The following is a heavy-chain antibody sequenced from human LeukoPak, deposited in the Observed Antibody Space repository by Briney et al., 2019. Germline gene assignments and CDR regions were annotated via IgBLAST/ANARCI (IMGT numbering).Heavy chain of an antibody. Sequence: ASVKVSCKASGYTFTSYGISWVRQAPGQGLEWVGCISAYNGNTNYAQKLQGRVTMTTDTSTSTAYMELRSLRSDDTAVYYCARESRFLEWLFPLDYWGQGTLVTVSS. D-gene: IGHD3-3*01. CDR2: ISAYNGNT. CDR3: ARESRFLEWLFPLDY. V-gene: IGHV1-18*01. CDR1: GYTFTSYG. J-gene: IGHJ4*02.